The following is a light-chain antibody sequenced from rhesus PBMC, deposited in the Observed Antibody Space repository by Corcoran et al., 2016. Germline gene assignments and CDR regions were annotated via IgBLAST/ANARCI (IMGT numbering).Light chain of an antibody. CDR1: QGISNY. V-gene: IGKV1-25*02. CDR2: FAS. J-gene: IGKJ4*01. CDR3: QHYYSSPPT. Sequence: DIQMTQSPSSLSASVGDRVTITCRASQGISNYLAWYQQKPGEAPMLLIYFASGLQSGIPSRFSGSGSGTDFTLTISSLQSEDFATYYCQHYYSSPPTFGGGTRVELK.